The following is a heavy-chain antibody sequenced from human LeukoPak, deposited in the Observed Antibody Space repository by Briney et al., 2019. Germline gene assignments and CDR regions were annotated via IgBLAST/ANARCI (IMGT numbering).Heavy chain of an antibody. Sequence: ESGPTLVKPTQTLTLTCTFSGFSLSTTGVGVGWIRQPPGKALEWLALIYWDDDKRYRPSLNSRLTITKDTSKNQVVLTMTNMDPVDTATYYCSHRYCSSTNCRYYFDYWGQGTLVTVSS. D-gene: IGHD2-2*01. CDR2: IYWDDDK. CDR3: SHRYCSSTNCRYYFDY. CDR1: GFSLSTTGVG. J-gene: IGHJ4*02. V-gene: IGHV2-5*02.